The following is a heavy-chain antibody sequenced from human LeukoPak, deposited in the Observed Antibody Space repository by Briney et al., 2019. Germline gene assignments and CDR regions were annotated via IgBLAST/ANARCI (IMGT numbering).Heavy chain of an antibody. V-gene: IGHV3-43*02. Sequence: GGSLRLSCADSRFTFDDYAMHWVRQAPGKGLEWVSLISGDGGSTYYADSVKGRFTISRDNSKDSLYLQMNSLRTEDTALYYCARIDILTGYYVDYWGQGTLVTVSS. CDR1: RFTFDDYA. J-gene: IGHJ4*02. CDR3: ARIDILTGYYVDY. D-gene: IGHD3-9*01. CDR2: ISGDGGST.